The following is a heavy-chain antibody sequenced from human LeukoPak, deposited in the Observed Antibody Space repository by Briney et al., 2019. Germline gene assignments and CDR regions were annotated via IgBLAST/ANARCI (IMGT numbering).Heavy chain of an antibody. Sequence: PAGSLRLTCAASGFTFDDYDMHWVRQPPGKGLEWVSGISWNSDTIAYADSVKGRITASRDTAKNSLYLQINSLRTDDMALYYCGKGAARRRFYYYTGVWGKGTTVTVSS. CDR2: ISWNSDTI. J-gene: IGHJ6*03. D-gene: IGHD6-6*01. CDR3: GKGAARRRFYYYTGV. CDR1: GFTFDDYD. V-gene: IGHV3-9*03.